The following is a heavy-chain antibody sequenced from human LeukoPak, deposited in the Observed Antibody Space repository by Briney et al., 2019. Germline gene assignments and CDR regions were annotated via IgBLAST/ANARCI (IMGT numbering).Heavy chain of an antibody. Sequence: SETLSLTCTVSGGSISSYYWSWIRQPPGKGLEWIGYIYYSGSTNYNPSLKSRVTISVDTSKNQFSLKLSSVTAADTAVYYCARVIYDSSGWVPTYYFDYWGRGTLVTVSS. D-gene: IGHD3-22*01. CDR3: ARVIYDSSGWVPTYYFDY. CDR2: IYYSGST. CDR1: GGSISSYY. J-gene: IGHJ4*02. V-gene: IGHV4-59*01.